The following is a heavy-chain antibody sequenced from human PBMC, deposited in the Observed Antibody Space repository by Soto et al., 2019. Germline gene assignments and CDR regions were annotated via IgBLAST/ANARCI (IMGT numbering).Heavy chain of an antibody. Sequence: GGSLRLSCAASGFTFSSYGMHWVRQAPGKGLEWVAVISYDGSNKYYADSVKGRFTISRDNSKNTLYLQMNSLRAEDTAVYYCAKDYDDYVWTYNWFDPWGQGTLVTVS. D-gene: IGHD3-16*01. J-gene: IGHJ5*02. V-gene: IGHV3-30*18. CDR2: ISYDGSNK. CDR3: AKDYDDYVWTYNWFDP. CDR1: GFTFSSYG.